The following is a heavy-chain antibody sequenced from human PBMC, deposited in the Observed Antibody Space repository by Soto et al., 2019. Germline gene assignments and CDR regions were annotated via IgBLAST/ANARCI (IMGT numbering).Heavy chain of an antibody. D-gene: IGHD3-16*01. Sequence: SDTLSLTCPFSTYSIRSGYYLGWLRTSPGEGLEWIVSMYHSGTTYYNPSLKSRVIISVDTSKNQFSLKLTSVTSADTAVYFCARVAFGPIDYWGQGTPVPVFS. CDR1: TYSIRSGYY. CDR2: MYHSGTT. CDR3: ARVAFGPIDY. J-gene: IGHJ4*02. V-gene: IGHV4-38-2*02.